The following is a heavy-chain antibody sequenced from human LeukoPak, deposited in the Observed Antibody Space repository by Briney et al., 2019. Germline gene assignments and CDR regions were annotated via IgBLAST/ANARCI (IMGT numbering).Heavy chain of an antibody. J-gene: IGHJ2*01. CDR2: IYYSGST. CDR3: ARDGPEYSSSWYPYWYFDL. Sequence: SETLSLTCTVSGGSISSSSYYWGWIRQPPGKGLEWIGSIYYSGSTYYNPSLKSRVTISVDTSKNQFSLKLSSVTAADTAVYYCARDGPEYSSSWYPYWYFDLWGRGTLVTVSS. V-gene: IGHV4-39*07. D-gene: IGHD6-13*01. CDR1: GGSISSSSYY.